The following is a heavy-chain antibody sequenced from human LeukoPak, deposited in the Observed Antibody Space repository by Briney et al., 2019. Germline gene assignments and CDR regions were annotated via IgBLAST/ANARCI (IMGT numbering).Heavy chain of an antibody. J-gene: IGHJ4*02. D-gene: IGHD3-10*01. CDR1: GFTFSSYA. V-gene: IGHV3-23*01. CDR3: ARDRNYYGSGSYYFDY. CDR2: ISGSGGST. Sequence: PGGSLRLSCAASGFTFSSYAMSWVRQAPGKGLEWVSAISGSGGSTYYADSVKGRFTISRDNSKNTLYLQMNSLRAEDTAVYYCARDRNYYGSGSYYFDYWGQGTLVTVSS.